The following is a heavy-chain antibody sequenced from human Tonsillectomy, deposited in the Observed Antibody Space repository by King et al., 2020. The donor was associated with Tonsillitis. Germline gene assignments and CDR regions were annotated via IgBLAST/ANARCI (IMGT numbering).Heavy chain of an antibody. V-gene: IGHV3-23*04. J-gene: IGHJ3*02. D-gene: IGHD3-3*01. CDR2: ISGSGGST. Sequence: VQLVESGGGLVQPGGSLRLSCAASGFTFSSYAMSWVRQAPGKGLEWVSAISGSGGSTYYADSVKGRFTISRDNSKNTLYLQMNSLRAEDTAVYYCAKEKYYDFWSQTGTPDAFDIWGQGTMVTVSS. CDR1: GFTFSSYA. CDR3: AKEKYYDFWSQTGTPDAFDI.